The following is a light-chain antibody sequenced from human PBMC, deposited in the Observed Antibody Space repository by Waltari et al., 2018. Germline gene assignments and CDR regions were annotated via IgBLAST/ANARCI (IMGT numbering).Light chain of an antibody. J-gene: IGLJ1*01. CDR1: SPNTGADQA. Sequence: QSVLTQPPSVSWAPGQRVTVSCTGSSPNTGADQALPWYQHLPGSDPKLLIYGNTDRPSGGPDRFSVSKSATSASLAITGLQAGDEADYYCQSYDSSLSGFVFGTGTTVTVL. CDR2: GNT. V-gene: IGLV1-40*01. CDR3: QSYDSSLSGFV.